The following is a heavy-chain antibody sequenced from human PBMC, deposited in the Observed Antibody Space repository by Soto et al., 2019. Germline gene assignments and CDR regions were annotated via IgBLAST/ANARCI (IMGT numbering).Heavy chain of an antibody. CDR2: MNPNSGNT. V-gene: IGHV1-8*01. CDR3: ARGWRMVRGVIPYY. J-gene: IGHJ4*02. Sequence: QVLLVQSGAEVKKPGASVKVSCKASGYTFTSYDINWVRQATGQGLEWMGWMNPNSGNTGYAQKFQGRVTMTRNTSISTAYMELSSLRSEDTAVYYCARGWRMVRGVIPYYWGQGTLVTVSS. D-gene: IGHD3-10*01. CDR1: GYTFTSYD.